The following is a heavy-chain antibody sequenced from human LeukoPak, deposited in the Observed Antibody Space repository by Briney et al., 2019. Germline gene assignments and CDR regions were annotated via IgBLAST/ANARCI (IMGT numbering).Heavy chain of an antibody. CDR1: GGSFDNYA. V-gene: IGHV1-69*01. D-gene: IGHD6-25*01. J-gene: IGHJ6*03. Sequence: GSSVKVSCKASGGSFDNYAVNSYASSGVRQAPGQGLEWLGGIIPLFRTTNYAQRFQDRVTIPSNESTSTVSMELSSLRSDDTAVYYCARGAAIPPQYYYMEVWGTGTTVTVSS. CDR2: IIPLFRTT. CDR3: ARGAAIPPQYYYMEV.